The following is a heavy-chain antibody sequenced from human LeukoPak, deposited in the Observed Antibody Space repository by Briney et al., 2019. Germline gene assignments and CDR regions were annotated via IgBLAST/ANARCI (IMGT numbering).Heavy chain of an antibody. V-gene: IGHV4-34*01. D-gene: IGHD3-9*01. CDR3: AKLSEIHYDILTGYYSGYFDH. CDR1: GGSFSGYY. CDR2: INHSGSS. Sequence: KPSETLSLTCAVYGGSFSGYYWSWIRQPPGKGLEWIGEINHSGSSNYNPSLKSRVTISVDTSKKQFSLKLRSVTAADTAVYYCAKLSEIHYDILTGYYSGYFDHWGQGTLVTVSS. J-gene: IGHJ4*02.